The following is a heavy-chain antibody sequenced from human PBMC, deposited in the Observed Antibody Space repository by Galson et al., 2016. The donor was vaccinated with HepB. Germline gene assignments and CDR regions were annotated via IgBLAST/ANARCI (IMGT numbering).Heavy chain of an antibody. D-gene: IGHD4/OR15-4a*01. Sequence: SLRLSCAASGFIFSIHAMHWVRQAPGKGLEYVSAIWPDGVSGNYPDSVRGRFTISRDNSKNMLYLQMSSLRAEDTAVYYCVRAQTDQSDYNYYSMDAWGKGTTVTVSS. CDR1: GFIFSIHA. J-gene: IGHJ6*03. CDR2: IWPDGVSG. CDR3: VRAQTDQSDYNYYSMDA. V-gene: IGHV3-64D*06.